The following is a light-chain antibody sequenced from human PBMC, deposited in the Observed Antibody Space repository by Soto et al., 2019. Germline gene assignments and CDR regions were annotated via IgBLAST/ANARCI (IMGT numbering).Light chain of an antibody. CDR2: AVT. Sequence: QSVLTQPASVSGSPGQSITISCTGTSSDVGGYNYVSWYQQHPGKAPKLMIYAVTDRPSGVSSRFSGSKSGNTASLTISGLQAEDVADYYCSSYTSSSTLFGTGTKITVL. V-gene: IGLV2-14*01. J-gene: IGLJ1*01. CDR3: SSYTSSSTL. CDR1: SSDVGGYNY.